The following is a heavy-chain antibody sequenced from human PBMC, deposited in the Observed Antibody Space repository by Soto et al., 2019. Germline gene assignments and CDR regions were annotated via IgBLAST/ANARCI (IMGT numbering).Heavy chain of an antibody. D-gene: IGHD2-15*01. J-gene: IGHJ5*02. CDR1: GYAFTTYG. V-gene: IGHV1-8*02. Sequence: QVHLVQSGAEVKKPGASVKVSCKGSGYAFTTYGITWVRQAPGQGLEWMGWISAHNGNTGYAQKFQGRVTMTRNTSISTAYMELSSLRSEDTAVYYCARERAVGFDPWGQGTLVTVSS. CDR3: ARERAVGFDP. CDR2: ISAHNGNT.